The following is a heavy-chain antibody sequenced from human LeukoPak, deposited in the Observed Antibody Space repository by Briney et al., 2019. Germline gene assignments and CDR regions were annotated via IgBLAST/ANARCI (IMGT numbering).Heavy chain of an antibody. J-gene: IGHJ4*02. CDR2: IYHSGST. V-gene: IGHV4-38-2*02. CDR3: ARGEQLWLGNFDY. D-gene: IGHD5-18*01. CDR1: GYSISSGYY. Sequence: PSETLSLTCTVSGYSISSGYYWGWIRQPPGKGLEWIGSIYHSGSTYYNPSLKSRVTISVDTSKNQFSLKLSSVTAANTAVYYCARGEQLWLGNFDYWGQGTLVTVSS.